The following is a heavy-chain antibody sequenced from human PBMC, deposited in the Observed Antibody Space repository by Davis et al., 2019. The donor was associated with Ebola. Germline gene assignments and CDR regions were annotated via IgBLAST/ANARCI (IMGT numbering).Heavy chain of an antibody. CDR1: GGSISSYY. V-gene: IGHV4-59*08. CDR3: ARHGRGSSSQSYSYYYGMDV. J-gene: IGHJ6*02. D-gene: IGHD6-13*01. Sequence: SETLSLTCTVSGGSISSYYWSWIRQPPGKGLEWIGYIYYSGSTNYNPSLKSRVTISVDTSKNQFSLKLSSVTAADTAVYYCARHGRGSSSQSYSYYYGMDVWGQGTTVTVSS. CDR2: IYYSGST.